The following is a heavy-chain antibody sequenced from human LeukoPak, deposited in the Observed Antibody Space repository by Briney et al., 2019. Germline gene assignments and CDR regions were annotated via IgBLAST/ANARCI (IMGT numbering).Heavy chain of an antibody. Sequence: SETLSLTCTVSGGSIRSYYWSWIRQPAGKGLDWIGRIDTSGSTKYNPSLKSRVTMSVDTSKNQFSLKLGSVTAADTAVYYCATRIGGGSSYYFDYWGQGTLATVSS. J-gene: IGHJ4*02. CDR1: GGSIRSYY. V-gene: IGHV4-4*07. CDR2: IDTSGST. D-gene: IGHD6-6*01. CDR3: ATRIGGGSSYYFDY.